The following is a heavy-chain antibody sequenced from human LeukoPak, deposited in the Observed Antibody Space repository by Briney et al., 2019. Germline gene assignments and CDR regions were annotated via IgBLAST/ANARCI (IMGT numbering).Heavy chain of an antibody. Sequence: PRGSLRLSSAASGFTVSGNYMSWVPQAPRQGLGWVSVIYIGVTAYYAASVQGRFTISTYKSKNTMSLQIYSRRAEDTAVYHCARDKESGPFDYWGQGTLVTVSS. V-gene: IGHV3-53*01. J-gene: IGHJ4*02. CDR1: GFTVSGNY. CDR2: IYIGVTA. CDR3: ARDKESGPFDY.